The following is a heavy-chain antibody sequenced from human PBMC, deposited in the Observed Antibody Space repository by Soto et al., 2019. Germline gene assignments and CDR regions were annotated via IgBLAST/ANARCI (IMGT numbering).Heavy chain of an antibody. CDR3: ARVNIVVVVAAEYNWFDP. D-gene: IGHD2-15*01. Sequence: SDTLSLTCTVSGGSISSYYWSWIRQPPGKGLEWIGYIYYSGSTNYNPSLKSRVTISVDTSKNQFSLKLSSVTAADTAVYYCARVNIVVVVAAEYNWFDPWGQGTLVTVSS. CDR1: GGSISSYY. V-gene: IGHV4-59*01. J-gene: IGHJ5*02. CDR2: IYYSGST.